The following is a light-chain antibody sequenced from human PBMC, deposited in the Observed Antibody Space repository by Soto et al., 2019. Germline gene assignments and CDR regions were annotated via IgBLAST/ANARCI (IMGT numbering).Light chain of an antibody. CDR3: QQYHSWSAIT. J-gene: IGKJ3*01. V-gene: IGKV3-15*01. Sequence: EIVMTQSPATLSVSPGERATLSCRASQRVSGNLAWYQQKPAQAPRLLIYAASTRATGIPARFSGSGFGTEFTLTISRLQSEEFGVYYCQQYHSWSAITFGPGTKVDIK. CDR1: QRVSGN. CDR2: AAS.